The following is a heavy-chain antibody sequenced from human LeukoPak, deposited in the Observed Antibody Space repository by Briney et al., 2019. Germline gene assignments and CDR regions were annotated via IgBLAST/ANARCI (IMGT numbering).Heavy chain of an antibody. D-gene: IGHD1-14*01. CDR2: VNQDGSET. V-gene: IGHV3-7*01. CDR1: GFTLSSYW. J-gene: IGHJ4*02. Sequence: GGSLRLSCEVSGFTLSSYWMSWVRQAPGKGLEWVANVNQDGSETYYVDSLNGRFTVSKDNAKQSLYLQMNSLRAEDTAVYYCARSEGKGVVDYWGQGTLVTVSS. CDR3: ARSEGKGVVDY.